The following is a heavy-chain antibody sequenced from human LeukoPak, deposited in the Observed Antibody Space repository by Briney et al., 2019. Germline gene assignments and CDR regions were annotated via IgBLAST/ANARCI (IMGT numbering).Heavy chain of an antibody. V-gene: IGHV4-59*12. CDR1: GGSISNYY. Sequence: SATLSLTCTVSGGSISNYYWNWIRQPPGKGLEWIGYIYYTGNTNYNPSLKSRVTMSLDTSKNQFSMKLTAVTAADTAVYYCARDYYDTSGYYGKWSWFDPWGQGTLVTVSS. J-gene: IGHJ5*02. CDR3: ARDYYDTSGYYGKWSWFDP. D-gene: IGHD3-22*01. CDR2: IYYTGNT.